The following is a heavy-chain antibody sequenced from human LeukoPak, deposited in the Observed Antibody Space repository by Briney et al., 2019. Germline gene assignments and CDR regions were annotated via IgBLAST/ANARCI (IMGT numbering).Heavy chain of an antibody. D-gene: IGHD4-11*01. Sequence: GGSLRLSCAASGFTFSSYGMHWVRQAPGKGLEWVAFIRYDGSNKYYADSVKGRFTISRDNSKNTLYLQMNSPRAEDTAVYYCAKDAQRGFDYSNSLEHWGQGSLVIVSS. CDR3: AKDAQRGFDYSNSLEH. V-gene: IGHV3-30*02. J-gene: IGHJ5*02. CDR1: GFTFSSYG. CDR2: IRYDGSNK.